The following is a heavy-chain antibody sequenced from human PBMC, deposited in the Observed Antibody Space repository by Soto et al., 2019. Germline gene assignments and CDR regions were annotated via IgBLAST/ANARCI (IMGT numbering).Heavy chain of an antibody. CDR1: GYTFTSYA. CDR3: ARHGSGNYYYYYYYMDV. Sequence: QVQLVQSGAEVKKPGASVKVSCKASGYTFTSYAMHWVRQAPGQRLEWMGWINAATGNTIYSQKFQGRVTIARDKSASTAYMELSSLRSEDTAVYYCARHGSGNYYYYYYYMDVWGKGTTVTVSS. V-gene: IGHV1-3*01. CDR2: INAATGNT. D-gene: IGHD3-10*01. J-gene: IGHJ6*03.